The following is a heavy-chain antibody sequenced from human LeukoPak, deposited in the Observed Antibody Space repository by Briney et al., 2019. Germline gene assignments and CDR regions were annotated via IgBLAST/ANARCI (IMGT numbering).Heavy chain of an antibody. CDR2: IYTSGST. CDR1: GASISSYY. D-gene: IGHD6-13*01. Sequence: SETLSLTCTVSGASISSYYWHWIRQPAGKGLEWIGRIYTSGSTDYNPPLESRVTMSVDTSKNQFSLKLSSVTAADTAVYYCARSGSSWPKFWFDPWGQGTLVTVSS. J-gene: IGHJ5*02. V-gene: IGHV4-4*07. CDR3: ARSGSSWPKFWFDP.